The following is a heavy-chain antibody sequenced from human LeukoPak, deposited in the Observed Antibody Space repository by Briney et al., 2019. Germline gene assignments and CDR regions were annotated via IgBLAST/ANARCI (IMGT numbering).Heavy chain of an antibody. J-gene: IGHJ4*02. CDR3: ARDVQQLSH. D-gene: IGHD6-13*01. CDR2: IWYDGSNK. CDR1: GFTFSSYG. V-gene: IGHV3-33*01. Sequence: PGRSLRLSCAASGFTFSSYGMHWVRQAPGKGLEWVAVIWYDGSNKYYADSVKGRFTISRDNSKNTLYLQMNSLRAENTAVYYCARDVQQLSHWGQGTLVTVSS.